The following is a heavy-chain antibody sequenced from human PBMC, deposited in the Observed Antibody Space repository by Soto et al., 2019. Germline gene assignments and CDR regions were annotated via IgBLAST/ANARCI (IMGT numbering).Heavy chain of an antibody. J-gene: IGHJ6*03. CDR3: AGTTSHQWYYMDV. V-gene: IGHV6-1*01. D-gene: IGHD1-7*01. CDR2: TYYRSRWYN. Sequence: PSQTLSLTCAISGDSVSSNSAAWNWIRLSPSRGLEWLARTYYRSRWYNDYAVSVRSQITVNPDTSKNQFSLQLTSVTPEDTAAYYCAGTTSHQWYYMDVWGKGTTVTVSS. CDR1: GDSVSSNSAA.